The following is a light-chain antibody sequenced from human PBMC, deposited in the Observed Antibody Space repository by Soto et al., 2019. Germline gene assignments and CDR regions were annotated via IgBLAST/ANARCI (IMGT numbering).Light chain of an antibody. CDR1: QSISSW. V-gene: IGKV1-5*03. Sequence: DIQMTQSPSTLSASVGDRVTITCRASQSISSWLAWYQQKPGKAPKLLIYKASSLESGVPSRFSGSGSGPEFTLTISSLQPVDFATYYCQQYNSYPWTFGQGTKVEIK. CDR2: KAS. J-gene: IGKJ1*01. CDR3: QQYNSYPWT.